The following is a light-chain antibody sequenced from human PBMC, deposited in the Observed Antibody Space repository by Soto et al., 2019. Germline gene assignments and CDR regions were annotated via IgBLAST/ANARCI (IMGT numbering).Light chain of an antibody. J-gene: IGKJ1*01. V-gene: IGKV1-5*03. CDR3: PQYNIYSGA. Sequence: MTQSPATLSGSVRDRVAISWRASQTFSSWFAWYQQKPGKAPKLLIYKASTLKSGVPSRFSGSGSGTEFTLTISSLQPDDFATYYCPQYNIYSGAFGQGTKADI. CDR1: QTFSSW. CDR2: KAS.